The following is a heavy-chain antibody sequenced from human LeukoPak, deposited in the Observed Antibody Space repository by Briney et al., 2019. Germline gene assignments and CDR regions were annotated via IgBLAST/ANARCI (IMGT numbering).Heavy chain of an antibody. V-gene: IGHV1-18*01. J-gene: IGHJ4*02. CDR1: GYTFTSYG. CDR3: AREGGGYCSSTSCPQVGY. D-gene: IGHD2-2*01. CDR2: ISAYNGNT. Sequence: GASVKVSCKASGYTFTSYGISWVRQAPGQGLEWMGWISAYNGNTNYAQKLQGRVTMTTDTSTSTAYMELSRLRSDDTAVYYCAREGGGYCSSTSCPQVGYWGQGTLVTVSS.